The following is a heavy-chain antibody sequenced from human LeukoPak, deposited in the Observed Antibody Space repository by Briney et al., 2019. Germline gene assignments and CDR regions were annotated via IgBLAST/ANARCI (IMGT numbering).Heavy chain of an antibody. D-gene: IGHD1-26*01. CDR2: IYSGGAT. CDR3: ARSARYSGTYSASDP. J-gene: IGHJ5*02. V-gene: IGHV3-66*01. CDR1: GFTVSSSF. Sequence: GGSLRLPCAASGFTVSSSFMSWFRRAPGKGLEWVSVIYSGGATYYADSVKGRFTISRDNSKNTLFLQMNSLRVEDTAVYYCARSARYSGTYSASDPWGQGTLVTVSS.